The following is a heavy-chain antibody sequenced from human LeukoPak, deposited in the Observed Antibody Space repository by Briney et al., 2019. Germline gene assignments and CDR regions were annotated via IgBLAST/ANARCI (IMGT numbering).Heavy chain of an antibody. J-gene: IGHJ3*02. CDR1: DGSFSGYY. V-gene: IGHV4-34*01. D-gene: IGHD3-22*01. CDR3: RGYYDSSGPRTDAFDI. CDR2: INHSGST. Sequence: SETLSLTCAVYDGSFSGYYWTWIRQPPGKGLEWIGEINHSGSTNYNPSLKSRVTISVDTSKNQFSLKLSSVTAADTAVYYCRGYYDSSGPRTDAFDIWGQGTMVTVSS.